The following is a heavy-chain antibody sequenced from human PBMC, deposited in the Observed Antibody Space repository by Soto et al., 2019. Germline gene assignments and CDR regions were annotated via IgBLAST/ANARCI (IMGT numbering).Heavy chain of an antibody. D-gene: IGHD3-3*01. CDR1: GLFFGSYA. J-gene: IGHJ4*02. CDR3: VNAFWSSSRCCWRGYQLFDT. Sequence: GGSLRLSCAVSGLFFGSYAMSWVRQSPGMGLECVSIINDSGDTYYADTGKGRFTISSDNSKDMLYVEMNLLRAEDTAVYYSVNAFWSSSRCCWRGYQLFDTWGQGALVKVSS. V-gene: IGHV3-23*01. CDR2: INDSGDT.